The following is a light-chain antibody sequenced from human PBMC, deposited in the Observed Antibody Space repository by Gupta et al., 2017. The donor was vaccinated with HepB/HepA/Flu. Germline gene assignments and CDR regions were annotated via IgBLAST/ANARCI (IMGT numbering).Light chain of an antibody. V-gene: IGKV4-1*01. CDR2: WAS. J-gene: IGKJ2*04. CDR3: QQYYSTPRS. Sequence: DIVTTQSPDSLAVSLGERAPINCKSSQSVLYSSNNKNYLAWYQQKPGQPPKLLIYWASTRESGVPDRFSGSGSGTDFTLTISSLQAEDVAVYYCQQYYSTPRSFGQGTKLEIK. CDR1: QSVLYSSNNKNY.